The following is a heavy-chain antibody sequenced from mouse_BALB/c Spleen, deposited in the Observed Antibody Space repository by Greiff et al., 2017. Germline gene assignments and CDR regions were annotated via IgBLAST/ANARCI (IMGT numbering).Heavy chain of an antibody. V-gene: IGHV4-1*02. D-gene: IGHD2-1*01. CDR3: ARNGYGNYVGAMDY. Sequence: EVKLMESGGGLVQPGGSLKLSCAASGFAFSRYWMSWVRQAPGKGLEWIGEINPDSSTINYTPSLKDKFIISRDNAKNTLYLQMSKVRSEDTALYYCARNGYGNYVGAMDYWGQGTSVTVSS. J-gene: IGHJ4*01. CDR2: INPDSSTI. CDR1: GFAFSRYW.